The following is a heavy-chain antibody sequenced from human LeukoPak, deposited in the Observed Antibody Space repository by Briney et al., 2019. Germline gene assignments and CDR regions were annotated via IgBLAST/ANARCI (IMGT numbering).Heavy chain of an antibody. CDR1: GFTFSSYS. CDR3: ARAAYYYDSSGYRIPSDY. V-gene: IGHV3-21*01. D-gene: IGHD3-22*01. Sequence: GGSLRLSCAASGFTFSSYSMNWVRQAPGKGLEWVSSISSSSSYIYYADSVKGRFTISRDNAKNSLYLQMNSLRAEDTAVYYCARAAYYYDSSGYRIPSDYWGQGTLVTVSS. CDR2: ISSSSSYI. J-gene: IGHJ4*02.